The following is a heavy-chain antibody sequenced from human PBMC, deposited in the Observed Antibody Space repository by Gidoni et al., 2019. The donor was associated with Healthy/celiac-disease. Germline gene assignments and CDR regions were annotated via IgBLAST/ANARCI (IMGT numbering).Heavy chain of an antibody. CDR2: ISSSSSYI. Sequence: EVQLVESGGGLVKPGGSLRLSCAASGFTFSSYSMNWVRQAPGKGLDWVSSISSSSSYIYYADSVKGRFTISRDNAKNSLYLQMNSLRAEDTAVYYCARDSPAHPQDYWGQGTLVTVSS. CDR3: ARDSPAHPQDY. J-gene: IGHJ4*02. V-gene: IGHV3-21*01. D-gene: IGHD2-2*01. CDR1: GFTFSSYS.